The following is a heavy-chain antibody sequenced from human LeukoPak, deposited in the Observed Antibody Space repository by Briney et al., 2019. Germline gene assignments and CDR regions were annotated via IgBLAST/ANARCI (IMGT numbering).Heavy chain of an antibody. V-gene: IGHV3-21*01. D-gene: IGHD3-10*01. J-gene: IGHJ6*02. CDR3: ARDPIESGYYYYYGMDV. Sequence: AGGSLRLSCAASGFTFSSYSMNWVRQAPGKGLEWASSISSSSSYIYYADSVKGRFTISRDNAKNSLYLQMNSLRAEDTAVYYCARDPIESGYYYYYGMDVWGQGTTVTVSS. CDR2: ISSSSSYI. CDR1: GFTFSSYS.